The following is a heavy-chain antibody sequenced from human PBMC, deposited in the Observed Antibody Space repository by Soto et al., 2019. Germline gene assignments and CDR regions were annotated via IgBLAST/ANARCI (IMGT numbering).Heavy chain of an antibody. V-gene: IGHV1-18*01. J-gene: IGHJ5*02. CDR1: GYTFTSYG. D-gene: IGHD2-2*02. CDR2: ISAYNGNT. CDR3: ARDLAVVPAAIGSPGGFDP. Sequence: GASVKVSCKASGYTFTSYGISWVRQAPGQGLEWMGWISAYNGNTNYAQKLQGRVTMTTDTSTSTAYMELRSLRSDDTAVYYCARDLAVVPAAIGSPGGFDPWGQGTQVTVSS.